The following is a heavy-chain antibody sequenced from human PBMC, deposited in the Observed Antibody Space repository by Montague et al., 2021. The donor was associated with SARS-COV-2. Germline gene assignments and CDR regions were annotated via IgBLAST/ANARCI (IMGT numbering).Heavy chain of an antibody. V-gene: IGHV3-11*03. Sequence: SLRLSRAASGFSFSDSYMSWIRQVPGKGLEWVSYISGSSSYTNYADSVKGRFTISRDNAKNSLYLQMNSLRAEDTAVYYCARNQYCTKGVCYSRGFDYWGQGTLVTVSS. CDR2: ISGSSSYT. CDR3: ARNQYCTKGVCYSRGFDY. CDR1: GFSFSDSY. D-gene: IGHD2-8*01. J-gene: IGHJ4*02.